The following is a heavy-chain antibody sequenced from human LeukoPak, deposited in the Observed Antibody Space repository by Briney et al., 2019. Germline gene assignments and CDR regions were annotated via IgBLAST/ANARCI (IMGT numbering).Heavy chain of an antibody. D-gene: IGHD2-2*01. Sequence: ASVKVSCKASGYTFTSYAMHWVRQAPGQRLEWMGWINAGNGNTKYSQKFQGRVTITRDTSASTAYMELSSLRSEDTAVYYCVRYCSSTSCYGFDPWGQGTLVTVSS. CDR1: GYTFTSYA. CDR2: INAGNGNT. V-gene: IGHV1-3*01. J-gene: IGHJ5*02. CDR3: VRYCSSTSCYGFDP.